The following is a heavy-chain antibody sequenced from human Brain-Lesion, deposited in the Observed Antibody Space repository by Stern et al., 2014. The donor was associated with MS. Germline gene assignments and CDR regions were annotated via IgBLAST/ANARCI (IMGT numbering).Heavy chain of an antibody. V-gene: IGHV3-9*01. D-gene: IGHD1-14*01. Sequence: VQLEESGGDLVQPGRSLRLSCAAFGFTFDDYAMNWVRQAPGKGLEWVAGISWISGTIGYADSVKGRFTTSRDNAYSSLYLQMNSLRPEDTALYYCARDITGSSAYFAYWGQGTLVTVSS. J-gene: IGHJ4*02. CDR3: ARDITGSSAYFAY. CDR1: GFTFDDYA. CDR2: ISWISGTI.